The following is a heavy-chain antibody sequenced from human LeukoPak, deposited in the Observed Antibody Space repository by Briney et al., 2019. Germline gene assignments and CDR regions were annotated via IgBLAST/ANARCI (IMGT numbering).Heavy chain of an antibody. CDR1: GGSINNRNYY. Sequence: PSEILSLTCTVSGGSINNRNYYWGWIRQPPGKGLEWIASIYYTGSIHYNPSLRSRVTLSVDRSKNQFSLKLSSVTAADTAVYYCARARIAAAGRYYFDYWGQGTLVTVSS. CDR3: ARARIAAAGRYYFDY. CDR2: IYYTGSI. V-gene: IGHV4-39*07. D-gene: IGHD6-13*01. J-gene: IGHJ4*02.